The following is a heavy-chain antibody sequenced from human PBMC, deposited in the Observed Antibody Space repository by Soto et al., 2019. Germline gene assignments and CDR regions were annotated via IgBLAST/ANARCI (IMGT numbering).Heavy chain of an antibody. CDR2: IFYSGST. D-gene: IGHD6-19*01. CDR1: GGSISSYY. Sequence: PSETLSLTCTVSGGSISSYYWSWIRQPPGKGLEWIGYIFYSGSTNYNPSLKSRVTISLDTSKNQFSLKLSSVTAADTAVYYCARQDYSSGYDYWGQGTLVTVSS. V-gene: IGHV4-59*08. CDR3: ARQDYSSGYDY. J-gene: IGHJ4*02.